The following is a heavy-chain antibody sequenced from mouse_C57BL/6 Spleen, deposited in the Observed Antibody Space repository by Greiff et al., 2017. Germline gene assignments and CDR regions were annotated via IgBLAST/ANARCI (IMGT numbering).Heavy chain of an antibody. Sequence: QVQLQQPGAELVKPGASVKLSCKASGYTFTSYWMHWVKQRPGQGLEWIGMIHPNSGSTNYNEKFKSKATLTVDKSSSTAYMQLSSLTSEDSAVYYCAKPIDDGSSYAMDYWGQGTSVTVSS. CDR2: IHPNSGST. CDR3: AKPIDDGSSYAMDY. J-gene: IGHJ4*01. CDR1: GYTFTSYW. V-gene: IGHV1-64*01. D-gene: IGHD2-3*01.